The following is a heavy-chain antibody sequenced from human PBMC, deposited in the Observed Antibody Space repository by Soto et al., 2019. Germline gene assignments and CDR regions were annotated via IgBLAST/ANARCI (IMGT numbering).Heavy chain of an antibody. D-gene: IGHD2-15*01. J-gene: IGHJ1*01. CDR1: GFTFSDYG. CDR2: IWYDGSKK. Sequence: QVQLVESGGGVVQPGRSLRLSCAASGFTFSDYGMHWVRQAPGKGLEWVAVIWYDGSKKYYVDSVQGRFTISRDNSKNTLYLQMNSLRAEDTAVYYCARDPPHCSGGRCYSPRSERFLQHWGQGTLVTVSS. V-gene: IGHV3-33*01. CDR3: ARDPPHCSGGRCYSPRSERFLQH.